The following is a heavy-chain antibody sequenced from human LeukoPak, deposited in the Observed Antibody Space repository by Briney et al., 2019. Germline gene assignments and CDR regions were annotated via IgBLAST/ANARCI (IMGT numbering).Heavy chain of an antibody. D-gene: IGHD1-1*01. CDR3: AKDSDWRDEGEVDY. CDR2: ISYDGSNK. J-gene: IGHJ4*02. V-gene: IGHV3-30*18. CDR1: GFTFSSYG. Sequence: PGGSLRLSCAASGFTFSSYGMHWVRQAPGKGLEWVAVISYDGSNKYYADSVKGRFTISRDNSKNTLYLQMNSLRAEDTAVYYCAKDSDWRDEGEVDYWGQGTLVTVSS.